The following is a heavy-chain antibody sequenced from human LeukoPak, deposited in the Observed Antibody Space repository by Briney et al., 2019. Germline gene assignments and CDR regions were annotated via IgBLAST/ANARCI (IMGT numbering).Heavy chain of an antibody. CDR2: IYYTGST. CDR1: GGSISSGGYY. D-gene: IGHD4-17*01. V-gene: IGHV4-31*03. Sequence: SETLSLTCTDSGGSISSGGYYWSWIRQPPGKGLEWMGYIYYTGSTHYNPSLKSRISMSVDTSKRQFSLNLMSVTGADTAIYYCARDKVTVTGNWFDSWGQGTLVAVSS. J-gene: IGHJ5*01. CDR3: ARDKVTVTGNWFDS.